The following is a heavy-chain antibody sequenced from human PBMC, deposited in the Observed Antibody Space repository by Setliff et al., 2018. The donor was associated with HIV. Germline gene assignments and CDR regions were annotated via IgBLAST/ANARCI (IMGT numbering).Heavy chain of an antibody. J-gene: IGHJ3*02. CDR2: ITYSGST. CDR1: GGSISGYY. V-gene: IGHV4-59*01. CDR3: ASHAPYTSSWNAAAFDI. Sequence: PSETLSLTCTVSGGSISGYYWSWIRQPPGKGLEWIGYITYSGSTKYNPSLKSRATISIDTSKNQFSLKLSSVTPADTAVYYCASHAPYTSSWNAAAFDIWGQGTMVTVSS. D-gene: IGHD6-13*01.